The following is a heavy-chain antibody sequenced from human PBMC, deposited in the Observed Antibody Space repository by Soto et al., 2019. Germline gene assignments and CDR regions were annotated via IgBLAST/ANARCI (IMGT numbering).Heavy chain of an antibody. CDR1: GFTFSSYG. CDR2: IWYDGSNK. Sequence: QVQLVESGGGVVQPGRSLRLSCAASGFTFSSYGMHWVRQAPGKGLEWVAVIWYDGSNKYYADSVKGRFTISRDNSKNTLYLQMNSLRAKDTDVYYCAKARPYCGGDCYDTPVWDADYWGQGTLVTVSS. J-gene: IGHJ4*02. CDR3: AKARPYCGGDCYDTPVWDADY. V-gene: IGHV3-33*06. D-gene: IGHD2-21*02.